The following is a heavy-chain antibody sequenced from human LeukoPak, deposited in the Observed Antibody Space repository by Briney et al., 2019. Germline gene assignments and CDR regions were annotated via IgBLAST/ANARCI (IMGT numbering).Heavy chain of an antibody. Sequence: ASVKVSCKASGYTFTHYYMHWVRQAPGKGLEWMGRVDPEDGETLYADNFQGRHTLTADTSVDTVYLEVASLTSEDTAIYYCVTAPYDYDCSWGQGTLVTVSS. J-gene: IGHJ5*02. D-gene: IGHD3-16*01. CDR3: VTAPYDYDCS. CDR1: GYTFTHYY. V-gene: IGHV1-69-2*01. CDR2: VDPEDGET.